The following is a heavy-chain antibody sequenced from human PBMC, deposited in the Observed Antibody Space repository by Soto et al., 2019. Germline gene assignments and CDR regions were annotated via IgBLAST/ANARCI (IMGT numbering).Heavy chain of an antibody. Sequence: EVQLVESGGGLVKPGGSLRLSCAASGFTFSSYSMNWVRQAPGKGLEWVSSISSSSSYIYYADSVKGRFTISRDNAKNSLYLQMNSLKAEDTAVYYCARCGILTGYYFGCKHGMDVWGQGTTVTVSS. V-gene: IGHV3-21*01. CDR1: GFTFSSYS. CDR2: ISSSSSYI. D-gene: IGHD3-9*01. CDR3: ARCGILTGYYFGCKHGMDV. J-gene: IGHJ6*02.